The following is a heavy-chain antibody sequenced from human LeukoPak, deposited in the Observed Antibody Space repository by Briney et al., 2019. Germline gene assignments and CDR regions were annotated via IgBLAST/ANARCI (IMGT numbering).Heavy chain of an antibody. CDR1: GYIFTTYY. D-gene: IGHD3-10*01. V-gene: IGHV1-46*01. J-gene: IGHJ6*03. CDR2: INPSSGST. CDR3: ARDHLTRQGDMDV. Sequence: ASVKVSCKASGYIFTTYYMNWVRQATGQGLEWMGIINPSSGSTSYAQKFQGRVTITADESTTTAYMELSSLRSEDTAVYYCARDHLTRQGDMDVWGKGTTVTVSS.